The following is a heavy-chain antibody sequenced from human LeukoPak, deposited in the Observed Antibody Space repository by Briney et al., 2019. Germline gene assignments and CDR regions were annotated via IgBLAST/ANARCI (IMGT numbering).Heavy chain of an antibody. Sequence: AGESLTLSCAASGFTFSSYAMHWVRQPPGKGLEWVAVIPYDGSNENYADSVKGRFTISRDTPKNTLYLQMNSLRTEDTAVYYCARVPRGFGELLYAFDIWGQGTMVTVSS. V-gene: IGHV3-30-3*01. D-gene: IGHD3-10*01. CDR1: GFTFSSYA. CDR2: IPYDGSNE. CDR3: ARVPRGFGELLYAFDI. J-gene: IGHJ3*02.